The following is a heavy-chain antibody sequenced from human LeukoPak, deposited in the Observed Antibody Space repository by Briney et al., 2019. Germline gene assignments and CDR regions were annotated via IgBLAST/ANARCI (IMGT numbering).Heavy chain of an antibody. D-gene: IGHD5-18*01. CDR2: INRDGSST. J-gene: IGHJ4*02. V-gene: IGHV3-74*01. Sequence: GGSLRLSCAASGIIFSNYWMHWVRQAPGKGLVWASRINRDGSSTSYADSVKGRFTISRDNAKNTLYLQMNSLRAEDTAVYYCARGGGYSHGSFDYWGQGTLVTVSS. CDR1: GIIFSNYW. CDR3: ARGGGYSHGSFDY.